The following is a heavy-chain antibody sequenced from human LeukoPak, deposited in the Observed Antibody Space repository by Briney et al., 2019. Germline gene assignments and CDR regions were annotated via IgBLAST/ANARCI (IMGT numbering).Heavy chain of an antibody. Sequence: ASVTVSFTSSGYTFTCYYMHWVRQAPGQGLEWMGWINPNSGGTNYSQNFQGRVTMTRDTSISTTYMKLSRLRSDDTAVYYCAREGDTAMVSDAFDIWGQGTMVTVSS. CDR1: GYTFTCYY. CDR2: INPNSGGT. D-gene: IGHD5-18*01. CDR3: AREGDTAMVSDAFDI. J-gene: IGHJ3*02. V-gene: IGHV1-2*02.